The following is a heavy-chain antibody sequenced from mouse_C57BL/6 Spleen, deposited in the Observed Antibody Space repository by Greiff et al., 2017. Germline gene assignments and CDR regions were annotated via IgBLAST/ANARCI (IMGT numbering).Heavy chain of an antibody. CDR2: IDPSDSYN. J-gene: IGHJ3*01. Sequence: QVQLQQPGAELVMPGASVKLSCKASGYTFTSYWMHWVKQRPGQGLEWIGEIDPSDSYNNYNQKFKGKSTLTVDKSSSTAYMQLSSLTSEDSAVYCYSRRYDYVGAWFAYWGQGTLVTVSA. CDR3: SRRYDYVGAWFAY. CDR1: GYTFTSYW. V-gene: IGHV1-69*01. D-gene: IGHD2-4*01.